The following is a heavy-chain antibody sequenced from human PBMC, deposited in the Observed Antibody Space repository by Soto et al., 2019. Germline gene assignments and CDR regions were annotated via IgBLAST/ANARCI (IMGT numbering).Heavy chain of an antibody. CDR3: AKVKGYYGSGSFDY. CDR1: GFTFSSYG. V-gene: IGHV3-30*18. CDR2: ISYDGGNK. Sequence: QVQLVESGGGVVQPGRSLRLSCAASGFTFSSYGMHWVRQAPGKGLEWVSVISYDGGNKYYADSVKGRFTISRDNSKNTLYLQMNSLRAEDTAVYYCAKVKGYYGSGSFDYWGQGTLVTVSS. D-gene: IGHD3-10*01. J-gene: IGHJ4*02.